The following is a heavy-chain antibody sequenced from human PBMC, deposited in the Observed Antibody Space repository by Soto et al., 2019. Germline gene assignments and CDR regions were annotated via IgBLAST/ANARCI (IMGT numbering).Heavy chain of an antibody. V-gene: IGHV4-39*01. Sequence: SETLSLTCIVSGASMTSSIYYWAWIRQAPGKGLEWIGSLNYGGTTYHSPSLEGRVTMSVDTSKKEFSLNVISVTAADTAISYCARQSYFDGAGYYLGRFDPWGQGTLVTVSS. CDR1: GASMTSSIYY. CDR2: LNYGGTT. J-gene: IGHJ5*02. D-gene: IGHD3-22*01. CDR3: ARQSYFDGAGYYLGRFDP.